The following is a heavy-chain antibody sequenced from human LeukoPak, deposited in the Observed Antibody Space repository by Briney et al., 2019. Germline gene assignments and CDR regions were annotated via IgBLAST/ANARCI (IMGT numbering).Heavy chain of an antibody. Sequence: GGSLRLSCTASGFTFGDYAMSWVRQAPGKGLEWVGFIRGKVYGGTTEYAASVKGRFSISRDDSKTIAYLQMNSLKIEDTAVYYCTRVVSGSYFNHWGQGTLVTVSS. D-gene: IGHD1-26*01. J-gene: IGHJ4*02. CDR1: GFTFGDYA. CDR3: TRVVSGSYFNH. V-gene: IGHV3-49*04. CDR2: IRGKVYGGTT.